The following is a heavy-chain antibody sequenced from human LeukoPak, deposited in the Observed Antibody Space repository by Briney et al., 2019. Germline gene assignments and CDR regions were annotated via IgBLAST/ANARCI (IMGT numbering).Heavy chain of an antibody. V-gene: IGHV1-18*01. Sequence: ASAKVSCKASGYTFTSYGISWVRQAPGQGLEWMGWISAYNGNTNYAQKLQGRVTMTTDTSTSTAYMELRSLRSDDTAVYYCARDHGVIAYYYGMDVWGQGTTVTVSS. J-gene: IGHJ6*02. CDR3: ARDHGVIAYYYGMDV. CDR2: ISAYNGNT. CDR1: GYTFTSYG. D-gene: IGHD4-17*01.